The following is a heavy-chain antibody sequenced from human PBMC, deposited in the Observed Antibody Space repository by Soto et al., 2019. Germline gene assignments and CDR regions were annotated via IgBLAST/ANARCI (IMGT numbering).Heavy chain of an antibody. D-gene: IGHD3-10*01. CDR3: ARVGSGSYYYYYYYMDV. CDR1: GYTFTSYA. J-gene: IGHJ6*03. V-gene: IGHV1-3*01. CDR2: INAGNGNT. Sequence: ASVKVSCKASGYTFTSYAMHWVRQAPGQRLEWMGWINAGNGNTKYSQKFQGRVTITRDTSASTAYMELSSLRSEDTAVYYCARVGSGSYYYYYYYMDVWGKGTTVTVSS.